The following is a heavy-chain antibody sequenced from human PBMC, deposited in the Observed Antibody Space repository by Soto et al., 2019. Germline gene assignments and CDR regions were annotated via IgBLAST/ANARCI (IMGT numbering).Heavy chain of an antibody. CDR3: ATMSSPHYYYYGMDV. Sequence: GESLKISCKGSGYSFTSYWISWVRQMPGKGLEWMGRIDPSDSYTNYSPSFQGHVTISADKSISTAYLQWSSLKASDTAMYYCATMSSPHYYYYGMDVWGQGTTVTVS. J-gene: IGHJ6*02. CDR2: IDPSDSYT. D-gene: IGHD6-13*01. V-gene: IGHV5-10-1*01. CDR1: GYSFTSYW.